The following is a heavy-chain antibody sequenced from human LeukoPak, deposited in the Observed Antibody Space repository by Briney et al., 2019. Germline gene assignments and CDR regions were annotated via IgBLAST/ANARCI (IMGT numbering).Heavy chain of an antibody. CDR3: AGQARPGSAEGAFDI. V-gene: IGHV3-13*05. Sequence: VGCLRLSCTASGFTSRGYDMQWVRQDKGKGLEWVSAISTAGDPYYVGSVKGRFTISRENAKNSFYLQMNSLRAGDTAVYYCAGQARPGSAEGAFDIWGQGTMVTVSS. D-gene: IGHD2-2*01. J-gene: IGHJ3*02. CDR1: GFTSRGYD. CDR2: ISTAGDP.